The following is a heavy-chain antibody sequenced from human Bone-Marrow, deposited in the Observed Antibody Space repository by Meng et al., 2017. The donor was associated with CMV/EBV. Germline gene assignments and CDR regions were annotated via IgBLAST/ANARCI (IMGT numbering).Heavy chain of an antibody. D-gene: IGHD2-2*01. CDR3: ASTPTSHWRYDC. CDR1: GFTFSSYA. V-gene: IGHV3-30-3*01. CDR2: ISYDGSNK. J-gene: IGHJ4*02. Sequence: GESLKISCAASGFTFSSYAMHWVRQAPGKGLEWVAVISYDGSNKYYADSVKGRFTISRDNSKNTLYLQMNSLRAEDTAVYYCASTPTSHWRYDCWGQGTLVTVSS.